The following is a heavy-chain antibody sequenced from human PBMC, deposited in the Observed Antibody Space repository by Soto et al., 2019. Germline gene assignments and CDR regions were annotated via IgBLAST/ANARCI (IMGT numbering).Heavy chain of an antibody. CDR2: ISWNSVII. D-gene: IGHD6-13*01. CDR1: GFTFDDYA. V-gene: IGHV3-9*01. CDR3: AKDISYSSDALDI. J-gene: IGHJ3*02. Sequence: EVQLVESGGGLVQPGRSLRLSCAASGFTFDDYAMHWVRQPPGKGLDWVSGISWNSVIIVYADSVKGRFTISRDNAQNSLYLQLNSLRAEDTALYSCAKDISYSSDALDIWGQGTTVTVSS.